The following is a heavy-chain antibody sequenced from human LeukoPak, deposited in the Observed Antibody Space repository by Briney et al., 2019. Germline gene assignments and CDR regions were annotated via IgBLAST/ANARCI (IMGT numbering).Heavy chain of an antibody. CDR1: GGSISSSGYY. V-gene: IGHV4-39*01. Sequence: SETLSLTCSISGGSISSSGYYWGWIRQPPGKGLEWIGNIYYSGSTYYNPSLKSRLTISVDTSKNQFSLKLSSVTAADTAVYYCATTYCGGDCYPAWWGQGTLVTVSS. CDR2: IYYSGST. CDR3: ATTYCGGDCYPAW. J-gene: IGHJ4*02. D-gene: IGHD2-21*02.